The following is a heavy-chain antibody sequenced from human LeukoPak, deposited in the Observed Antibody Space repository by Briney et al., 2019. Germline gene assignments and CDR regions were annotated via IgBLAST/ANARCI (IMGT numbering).Heavy chain of an antibody. Sequence: PSETLSLTCTVSGGSISSGGYYWRWIRQHPGKGLEWIGYIYYSGSTYYNPSLKSRVTISVDTSKNQFSLKLSSVTAADTAVYYCARDLIPHGMDVWGKGTTVTVSS. CDR2: IYYSGST. V-gene: IGHV4-31*03. CDR1: GGSISSGGYY. CDR3: ARDLIPHGMDV. D-gene: IGHD3-16*01. J-gene: IGHJ6*04.